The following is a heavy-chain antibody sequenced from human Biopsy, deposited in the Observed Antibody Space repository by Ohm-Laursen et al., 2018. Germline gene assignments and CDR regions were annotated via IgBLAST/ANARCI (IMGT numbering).Heavy chain of an antibody. CDR3: ATPFQYYDSWGGYPPFDH. CDR1: GGTFSNYA. CDR2: IIAVSGLV. J-gene: IGHJ4*02. V-gene: IGHV1-69*17. Sequence: SSVKVSCKASGGTFSNYAISWVRQAPGEGLEWMGGIIAVSGLVNYAPKFRGRVSITADKSTTTAYMELSNLKSEDTAVYYCATPFQYYDSWGGYPPFDHWGQGTLATVSS. D-gene: IGHD3-3*01.